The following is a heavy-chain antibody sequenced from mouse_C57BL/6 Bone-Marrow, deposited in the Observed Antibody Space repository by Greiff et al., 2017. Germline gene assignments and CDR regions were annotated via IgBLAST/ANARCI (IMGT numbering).Heavy chain of an antibody. CDR3: ARRETTVIRVGDFDY. CDR2: IWWDDDK. Sequence: QVTLKVSGPGILQPSQTLSLTCSFSGFSLSTFGMGVGWIRQPSGKGRVWLAHIWWDDDKYYNPALKSRLTISKDTSKNQIFLKIANVDTADTATYYWARRETTVIRVGDFDYWGQGTTLTVSS. CDR1: GFSLSTFGMG. D-gene: IGHD1-1*01. J-gene: IGHJ2*01. V-gene: IGHV8-8*01.